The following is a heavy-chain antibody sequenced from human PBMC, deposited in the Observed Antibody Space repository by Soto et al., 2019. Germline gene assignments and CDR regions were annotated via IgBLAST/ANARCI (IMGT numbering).Heavy chain of an antibody. Sequence: QVQLVQSGAEVKRPGASVKVSCKASGYTFGNYAIHWVRQAPGQRPEWMGWINAGNRNTKYSPKFQDRVTITRDTDASTAYMEVSRLTKEDTAVYFCARDGAGSGNINFDYWGQGTLVTVSS. CDR1: GYTFGNYA. CDR3: ARDGAGSGNINFDY. J-gene: IGHJ4*02. CDR2: INAGNRNT. V-gene: IGHV1-3*01.